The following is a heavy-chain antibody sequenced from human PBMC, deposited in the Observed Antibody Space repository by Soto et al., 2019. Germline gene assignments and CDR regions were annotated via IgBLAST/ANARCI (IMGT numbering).Heavy chain of an antibody. V-gene: IGHV1-2*04. Sequence: ASVKVSCKASGYTFTGYYMHWVRQAPGQGLEWMGWINPNSGGTNYAQKFQGWVTMTRDTSISTAYMELSRLRSDDTAVYYCAREAMVAAGGVMDVWGQGTQVTVSS. CDR1: GYTFTGYY. CDR3: AREAMVAAGGVMDV. J-gene: IGHJ6*02. CDR2: INPNSGGT. D-gene: IGHD5-18*01.